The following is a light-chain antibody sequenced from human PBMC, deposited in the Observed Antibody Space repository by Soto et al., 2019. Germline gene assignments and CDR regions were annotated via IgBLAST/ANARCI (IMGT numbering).Light chain of an antibody. J-gene: IGKJ2*01. Sequence: EIVLPQSPGTLSLSPGERATLSCRASQSVFNNNLAWYLQRHGQAPRLLMFGASSRATGIPDRFSGSGSGRDFTVTISKLEPEDFAIYHCQQYGGSPRTFGQGTKLEIK. CDR2: GAS. CDR3: QQYGGSPRT. V-gene: IGKV3-20*01. CDR1: QSVFNNN.